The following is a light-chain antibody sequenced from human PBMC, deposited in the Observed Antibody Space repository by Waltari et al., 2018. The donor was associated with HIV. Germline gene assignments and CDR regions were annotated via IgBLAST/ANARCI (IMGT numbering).Light chain of an antibody. CDR1: SSNVGSDDL. V-gene: IGLV2-23*02. CDR2: EVT. J-gene: IGLJ1*01. Sequence: QSALTQPASVSGSPGQSITISCTGTSSNVGSDDLVSWYQQHPGEAPKLIIYEVTKRPSGVSNRFSGSKSGNTAPLRISGLQAEDEADYYCCSCPRSGIRYVFGTGTKVTVL. CDR3: CSCPRSGIRYV.